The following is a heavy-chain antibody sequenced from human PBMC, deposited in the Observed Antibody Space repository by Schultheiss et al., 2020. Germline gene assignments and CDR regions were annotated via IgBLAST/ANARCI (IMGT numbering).Heavy chain of an antibody. CDR3: AKERDSSFYGYFYYAMDV. J-gene: IGHJ6*02. CDR1: GYTFTSYY. D-gene: IGHD5/OR15-5a*01. V-gene: IGHV1-2*02. Sequence: ASVKVSCKASGYTFTSYYMHWVRQAPGQGLEWMGWMNPNSGNTGYAQKFQGRVTMTRDTSITTAYVELSRLRSDDSAVYYCAKERDSSFYGYFYYAMDVWGQGTTVTVSS. CDR2: MNPNSGNT.